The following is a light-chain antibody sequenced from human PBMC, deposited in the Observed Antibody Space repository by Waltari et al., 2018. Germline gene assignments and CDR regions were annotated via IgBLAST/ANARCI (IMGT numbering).Light chain of an antibody. V-gene: IGKV3-20*01. CDR1: QSIGKY. J-gene: IGKJ1*01. CDR2: AAS. Sequence: EIVLTQSPGTLSLSPGERATLSCRDSQSIGKYVVWYQQKPGQAPRLLIYAASSRATGVPDRFSGSGSGTDFSLTISRLEPEDFAVYYCQNHERLPATFGQGTKVEIK. CDR3: QNHERLPAT.